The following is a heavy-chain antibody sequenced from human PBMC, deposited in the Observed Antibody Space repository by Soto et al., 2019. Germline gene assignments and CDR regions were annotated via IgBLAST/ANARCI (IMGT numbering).Heavy chain of an antibody. CDR1: GGSFSGSY. CDR3: ARGLNVLLWFGETLYGMDV. V-gene: IGHV4-34*01. J-gene: IGHJ6*02. D-gene: IGHD3-10*01. Sequence: SETLSLTCAVYGGSFSGSYWSWIRQPPGKGLEWIGEINHSGSTNYNPSLKSRVTISVDTSKNQFSLKLSSVTAADTAVYYCARGLNVLLWFGETLYGMDVWGQGTTVTVSS. CDR2: INHSGST.